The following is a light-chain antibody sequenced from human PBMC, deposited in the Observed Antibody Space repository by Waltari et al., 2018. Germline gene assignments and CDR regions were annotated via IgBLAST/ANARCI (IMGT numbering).Light chain of an antibody. V-gene: IGKV3-15*01. Sequence: EIVMTQSPATLSVSPGASATFSCRASQSVSSTLAWYQQQPGQAPRLLIYGASTRATGIPARFSGSGSGTEFTLTISSLQSEDFAVYYCQQYNNWPPLTFGGGTKVEIK. CDR3: QQYNNWPPLT. CDR1: QSVSST. J-gene: IGKJ4*01. CDR2: GAS.